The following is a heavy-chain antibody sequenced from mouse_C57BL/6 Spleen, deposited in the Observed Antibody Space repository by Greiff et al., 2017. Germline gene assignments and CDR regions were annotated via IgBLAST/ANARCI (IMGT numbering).Heavy chain of an antibody. J-gene: IGHJ4*01. Sequence: EVHLVESGPGLVKPSQSLSLTCSVTGYSITSGYYWNWIRQFPGNKLEWMGYISYDGSNNYNPSLKNRISITRDTSKNQFFLKLNSVTTEDTATYYCARKEGAYYGSSYAMDYWGQGTSVTVSS. D-gene: IGHD1-1*01. CDR3: ARKEGAYYGSSYAMDY. CDR1: GYSITSGYY. V-gene: IGHV3-6*01. CDR2: ISYDGSN.